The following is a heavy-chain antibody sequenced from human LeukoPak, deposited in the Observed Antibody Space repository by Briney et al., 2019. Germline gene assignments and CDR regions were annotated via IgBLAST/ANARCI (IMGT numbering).Heavy chain of an antibody. CDR1: GFTFSSYA. CDR2: ISGSGGST. D-gene: IGHD6-13*01. Sequence: GGSLRLSCAASGFTFSSYAMSWVRQAPGKGLEWVSAISGSGGSTYYADSVKGRFTISRDNSKNTLYLQMNSLRAEDTAVYYCAKDLGYIAAAGTIRVYWGQGTLVTVSS. V-gene: IGHV3-23*01. J-gene: IGHJ4*02. CDR3: AKDLGYIAAAGTIRVY.